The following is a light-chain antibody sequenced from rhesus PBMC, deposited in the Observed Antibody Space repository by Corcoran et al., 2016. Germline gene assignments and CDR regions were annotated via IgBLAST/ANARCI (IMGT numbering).Light chain of an antibody. V-gene: IGKV1-33*01. J-gene: IGKJ1*01. Sequence: DIQMTQSPSSLSASVGDKVTITCRASQGISNALAWYQQKPGTAPKLLISAESSVQSGGPSRFSGRGSGIYFTLTISSLHPADFAVYYCQQRNSYPRTFGHGTRVEVK. CDR2: AES. CDR3: QQRNSYPRT. CDR1: QGISNA.